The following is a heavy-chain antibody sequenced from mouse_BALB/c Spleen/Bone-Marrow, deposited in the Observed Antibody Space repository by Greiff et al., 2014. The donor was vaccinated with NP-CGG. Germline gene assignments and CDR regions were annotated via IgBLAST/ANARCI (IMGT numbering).Heavy chain of an antibody. Sequence: QLQESGPELVKPGASVKMSCKASGYTFTSYVMHWVKQKPGQGLEWIGYINPYNDGSKYNEKFKGKATLNSDKSSSTAYMELSSLTSEDSAVYYCARSDYRYGMDHWGQGTSVTVSS. CDR3: ARSDYRYGMDH. CDR2: INPYNDGS. J-gene: IGHJ4*01. CDR1: GYTFTSYV. D-gene: IGHD2-14*01. V-gene: IGHV1-14*01.